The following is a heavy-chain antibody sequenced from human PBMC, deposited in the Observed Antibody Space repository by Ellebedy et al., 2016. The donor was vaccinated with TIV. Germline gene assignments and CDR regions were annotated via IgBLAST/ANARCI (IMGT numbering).Heavy chain of an antibody. Sequence: MPSETLSLTCSVSGGSVSSGDNYSVWFRQSPVKGLEWIGNLYDGGTTRYNPSLKSRLSISVDLPKNQFSLNLSAVTAADTAMYYCARGSDDYLPFWGQGVLVTVSS. CDR3: ARGSDDYLPF. CDR2: LYDGGTT. CDR1: GGSVSSGDNY. J-gene: IGHJ4*02. V-gene: IGHV4-61*08. D-gene: IGHD3-16*01.